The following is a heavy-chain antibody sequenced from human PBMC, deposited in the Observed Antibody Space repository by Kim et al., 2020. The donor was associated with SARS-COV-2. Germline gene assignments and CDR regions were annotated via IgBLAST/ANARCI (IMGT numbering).Heavy chain of an antibody. Sequence: SETLSLTCAVYGGSFSGYYWSWIRQPPGKGLEWIGEINHSGSTNYNPSLKSRVTISVDTSKNQFSLKLSSVTAADTAVYYCARGDGSYGHIFDYWGQGTLVTVSS. CDR1: GGSFSGYY. J-gene: IGHJ4*02. D-gene: IGHD2-15*01. CDR3: ARGDGSYGHIFDY. CDR2: INHSGST. V-gene: IGHV4-34*01.